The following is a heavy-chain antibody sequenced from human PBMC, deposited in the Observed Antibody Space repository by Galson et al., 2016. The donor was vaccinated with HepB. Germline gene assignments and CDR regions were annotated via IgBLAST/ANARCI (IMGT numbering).Heavy chain of an antibody. J-gene: IGHJ3*02. Sequence: SVKVSCKASGYTLSLYGIAWVRQAPGQGLEWMGWISTCNGDIYNPHKFQGRFTMSTDTSTSTVYMELRGLRADDTAMYYCARDGGIADSSGYYRSLAFDIWGQGTMVTVSS. D-gene: IGHD3-22*01. CDR2: ISTCNGDI. CDR3: ARDGGIADSSGYYRSLAFDI. V-gene: IGHV1-18*01. CDR1: GYTLSLYG.